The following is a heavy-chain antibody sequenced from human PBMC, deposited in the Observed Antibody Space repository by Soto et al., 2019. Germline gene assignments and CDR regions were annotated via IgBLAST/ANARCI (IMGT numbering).Heavy chain of an antibody. D-gene: IGHD6-13*01. CDR1: GFTFSSYA. CDR2: ISGSGGGT. Sequence: EVQLLESGGGLVQPGGSLRLSCAASGFTFSSYAMSWVRQAPGKGLEWVSLISGSGGGTYYADSVKGRFTISRDNSKNTWYLQMNSLRAEEAAVDYCAIHAAAAAADYWGQGTLVTVSS. V-gene: IGHV3-23*01. CDR3: AIHAAAAAADY. J-gene: IGHJ4*02.